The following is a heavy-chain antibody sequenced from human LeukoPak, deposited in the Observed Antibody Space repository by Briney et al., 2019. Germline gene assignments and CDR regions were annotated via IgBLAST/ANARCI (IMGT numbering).Heavy chain of an antibody. CDR3: AKDPGNNWFDP. CDR1: GFTFSTYN. CDR2: ITSSSSYT. V-gene: IGHV3-21*04. J-gene: IGHJ5*02. Sequence: GGSLRLSCAASGFTFSTYNMNWVRQAPGKGLEWVSSITSSSSYTFYADSVKGRFTISRDNSKNTLYLQMNSLRAEDTAVYYCAKDPGNNWFDPWGQGTLVTVSS.